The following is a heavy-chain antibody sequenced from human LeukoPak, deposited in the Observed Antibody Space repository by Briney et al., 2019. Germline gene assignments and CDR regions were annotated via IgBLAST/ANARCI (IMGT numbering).Heavy chain of an antibody. Sequence: ASVKVSCKASGFTLTDYIHWVRQDPRQGLQWMGWIKPNSGDTDYAQKFQGRVTMTRDTSISTVYMELSSLRSDDTAVYYCARADSVPAGDYHYWYMDIWGKGTTVTVSS. D-gene: IGHD6-13*01. CDR1: GFTLTDY. CDR3: ARADSVPAGDYHYWYMDI. CDR2: IKPNSGDT. J-gene: IGHJ6*03. V-gene: IGHV1-2*02.